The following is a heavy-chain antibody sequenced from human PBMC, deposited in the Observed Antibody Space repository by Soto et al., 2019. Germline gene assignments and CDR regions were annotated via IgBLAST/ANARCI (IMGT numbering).Heavy chain of an antibody. Sequence: QVQLLESGPGLVKPSGTLSLTCAVSRASITDAKWWCWVRQAPGKVLGWIGAIYHTGSTSHNPSPASRVNTSVAQTINQFLLTLRPVTAADTAVYYCATYDCWSGLFDYWGQGILVTVSP. D-gene: IGHD3-3*01. V-gene: IGHV4-4*02. CDR2: IYHTGST. CDR1: RASITDAKW. J-gene: IGHJ4*02. CDR3: ATYDCWSGLFDY.